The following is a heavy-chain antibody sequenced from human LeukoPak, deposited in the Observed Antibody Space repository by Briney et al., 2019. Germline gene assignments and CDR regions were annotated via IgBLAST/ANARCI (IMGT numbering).Heavy chain of an antibody. D-gene: IGHD3-10*01. CDR2: INHSGST. CDR3: ARVPLIWSLDY. CDR1: GGSFSGYY. V-gene: IGHV4-34*01. J-gene: IGHJ4*02. Sequence: SETLSLTCAVYGGSFSGYYWSWIRQPPGKGLEWIGEINHSGSTNYNPSLKSRVTISVDTSKNQFSLKLSSVTAADTAVYYCARVPLIWSLDYWGQGTLVIVSS.